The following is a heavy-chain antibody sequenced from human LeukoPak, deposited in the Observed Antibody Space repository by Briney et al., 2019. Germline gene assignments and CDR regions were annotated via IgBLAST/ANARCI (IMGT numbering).Heavy chain of an antibody. CDR2: IYYSGST. D-gene: IGHD3-3*01. CDR1: GGSISSYY. CDR3: ARHAQRITIFGVVSHNWFDP. J-gene: IGHJ5*02. V-gene: IGHV4-59*08. Sequence: PSETLSLTCTVSGGSISSYYWSWIRQPPGKGLEWIGYIYYSGSTNYNPSLKSRVTISVDTSKNQFSLKLSSVTAADTAVYYCARHAQRITIFGVVSHNWFDPWGQGTLVTVSS.